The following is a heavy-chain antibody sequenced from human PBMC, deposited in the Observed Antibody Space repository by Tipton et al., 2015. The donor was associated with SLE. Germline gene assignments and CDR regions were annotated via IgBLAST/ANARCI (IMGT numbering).Heavy chain of an antibody. D-gene: IGHD3-10*01. CDR2: IYYSGST. CDR3: ARGEGYYGSGSYQGWFDP. CDR1: GGSISSGGYY. Sequence: TLSLTCTVSGGSISSGGYYWSWIRQHPGKGLEWIGYIYYSGSTYYNPSLKSRVSLSVDTSKNQFSLKLDSVTAADTAAYYCARGEGYYGSGSYQGWFDPWGQGTLVTVSS. J-gene: IGHJ5*02. V-gene: IGHV4-31*03.